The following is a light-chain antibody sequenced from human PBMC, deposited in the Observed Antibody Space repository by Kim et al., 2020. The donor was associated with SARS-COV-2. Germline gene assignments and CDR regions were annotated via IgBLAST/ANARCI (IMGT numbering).Light chain of an antibody. CDR3: AVWDDSLNGPV. CDR2: TND. CDR1: TSNIGSNS. J-gene: IGLJ3*02. V-gene: IGLV1-44*01. Sequence: GQRVTISCSGSTSNIGSNSVNWYQHLPGTAPKRLIYTNDQRPSGVPDRFSGSKSGTSASLAIGGLQSEDEADYYCAVWDDSLNGPVFGGGTQLTVL.